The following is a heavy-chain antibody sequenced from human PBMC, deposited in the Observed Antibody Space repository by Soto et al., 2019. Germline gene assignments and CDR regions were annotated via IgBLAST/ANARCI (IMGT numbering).Heavy chain of an antibody. CDR2: MNPNSGNT. CDR3: ARVYYYGSGSYYNYYYYYMDV. CDR1: GYTFTSYD. D-gene: IGHD3-10*01. J-gene: IGHJ6*03. V-gene: IGHV1-8*01. Sequence: ASVKVSCKASGYTFTSYDINWVRQATGQGLEWMGWMNPNSGNTGYAQKFQGRVTMTRNTSISTAYMELSSLRSEDTAVYYCARVYYYGSGSYYNYYYYYMDVCGKGTTVTVSS.